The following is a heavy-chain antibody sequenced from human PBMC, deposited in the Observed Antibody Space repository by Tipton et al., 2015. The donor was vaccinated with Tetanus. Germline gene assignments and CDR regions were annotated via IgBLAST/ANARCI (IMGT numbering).Heavy chain of an antibody. CDR3: ARDQNGDFVY. CDR1: GGTFNSYT. J-gene: IGHJ4*02. Sequence: QLVQSGAEVKTPGSSVKVSCKASGGTFNSYTITWVRQAPGQGLEWMGGIIPMFGTETYSQDLQGRVSITADESTGTAYMELTNLKSEDTAVYYCARDQNGDFVYWGQGTLVTVSS. CDR2: IIPMFGTE. D-gene: IGHD4-17*01. V-gene: IGHV1-69*01.